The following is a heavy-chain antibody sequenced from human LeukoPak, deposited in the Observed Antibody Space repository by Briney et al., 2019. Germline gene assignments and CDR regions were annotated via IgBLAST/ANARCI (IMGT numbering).Heavy chain of an antibody. V-gene: IGHV4-4*07. CDR3: ARAGEVGARLVGASDI. J-gene: IGHJ3*02. CDR2: IYTSGST. D-gene: IGHD1-26*01. CDR1: GGSFSGYY. Sequence: PSETLSLTCTVSGGSFSGYYWSWIRQPAGKGLEWIGRIYTSGSTNYNPSLKSRVTMSVDTSKNQFSPKLSSVTDADTAVYYWARAGEVGARLVGASDIWGQGTMVTVSS.